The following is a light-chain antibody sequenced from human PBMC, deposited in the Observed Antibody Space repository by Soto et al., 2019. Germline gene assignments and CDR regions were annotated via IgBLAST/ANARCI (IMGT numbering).Light chain of an antibody. CDR1: QSVSSN. J-gene: IGKJ5*01. V-gene: IGKV3-11*01. CDR2: DAS. Sequence: EIVLTQSPGTLSLSPGERASLSCRASQSVSSNLAWYQQKPGQPPRLLIYDASTRATGIPARFSGSGSGTDFTLTISSLEPEDFAVYYCRQRSNWPITFGQGTRLEIK. CDR3: RQRSNWPIT.